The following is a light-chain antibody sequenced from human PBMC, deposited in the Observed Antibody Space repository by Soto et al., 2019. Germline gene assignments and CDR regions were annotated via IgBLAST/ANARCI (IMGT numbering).Light chain of an antibody. CDR2: VNMDGSH. V-gene: IGLV4-69*01. Sequence: QLVLTQSPSASTSLGASVKLTCTLSSGNSSYAITWLKQQPEKGPRYLMKVNMDGSHSKGDGIPDRFSGSSSGTERYLTISSLQSEDEAHYYCQTWGAGFRVFGGGTKLTVL. CDR3: QTWGAGFRV. CDR1: SGNSSYA. J-gene: IGLJ3*02.